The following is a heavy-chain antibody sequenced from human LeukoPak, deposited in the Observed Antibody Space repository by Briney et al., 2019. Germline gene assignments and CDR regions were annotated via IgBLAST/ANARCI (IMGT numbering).Heavy chain of an antibody. D-gene: IGHD3-10*01. CDR3: AKDRFPYGSGTTYYFDY. J-gene: IGHJ4*02. Sequence: GGSLRLSCAASEFTFSSYGIHWVRQAPGKGLKWVAVISYDGSNEYYADSVKGRFTISRDNSKNTLYLQMNSLRGEDTAMYYCAKDRFPYGSGTTYYFDYWGQGTLVTVSS. CDR1: EFTFSSYG. V-gene: IGHV3-30*18. CDR2: ISYDGSNE.